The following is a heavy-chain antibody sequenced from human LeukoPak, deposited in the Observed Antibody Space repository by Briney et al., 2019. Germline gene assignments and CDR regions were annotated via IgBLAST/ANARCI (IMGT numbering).Heavy chain of an antibody. CDR2: IRHDGSTK. Sequence: GGSLRLSCAASGFTLICCGMHWVRQAPGKGLEGVAFIRHDGSTKYYTDSVKGRFTIFRDNSRDTLYLQMNSLRAEDTAVYYCAKDGDDSIDYWGQGTLVTVSS. CDR1: GFTLICCG. V-gene: IGHV3-30*02. D-gene: IGHD3-22*01. J-gene: IGHJ4*02. CDR3: AKDGDDSIDY.